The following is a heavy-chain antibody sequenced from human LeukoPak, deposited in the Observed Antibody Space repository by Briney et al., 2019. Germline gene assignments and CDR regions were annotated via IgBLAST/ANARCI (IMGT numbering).Heavy chain of an antibody. Sequence: ASVKVSCKASGYTFTDYYMHGVRQAPGQGLEWMGWINPNSGGTNYAQKFQGRVTMTRDTSISTVYMEMSRLRSDDTAVYYCAREREGYQLPIMRRYNWFDPWGQGTLVTVSS. D-gene: IGHD2-2*01. CDR3: AREREGYQLPIMRRYNWFDP. CDR1: GYTFTDYY. V-gene: IGHV1-2*02. CDR2: INPNSGGT. J-gene: IGHJ5*02.